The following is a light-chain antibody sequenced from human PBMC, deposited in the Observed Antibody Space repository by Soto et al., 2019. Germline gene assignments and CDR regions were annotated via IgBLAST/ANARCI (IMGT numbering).Light chain of an antibody. V-gene: IGLV2-14*01. J-gene: IGLJ2*01. Sequence: QSVLTQPASVSGSPGQSITISCTGTSSDVGDYNYVSWYQQHPGKVPKLMISDVTNRPSGVSSRFSGSKSGNTASLTISGLQAEDEADYYCSSYTSSSTVVFGGGTKVTVL. CDR3: SSYTSSSTVV. CDR2: DVT. CDR1: SSDVGDYNY.